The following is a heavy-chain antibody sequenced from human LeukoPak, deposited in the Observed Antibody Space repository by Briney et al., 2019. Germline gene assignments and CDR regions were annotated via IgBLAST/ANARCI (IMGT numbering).Heavy chain of an antibody. D-gene: IGHD3-10*01. Sequence: NPSETLSLTRAVYGGSFSGYYWSWIRQPPGKGLEWIGEINHSGSTNYNPSLKSRVTISVDTSMNQFSLKLSSVTAADTAVYYCARGDYYGSGKDYWGQGTLVTVSS. CDR2: INHSGST. J-gene: IGHJ4*02. V-gene: IGHV4-34*01. CDR3: ARGDYYGSGKDY. CDR1: GGSFSGYY.